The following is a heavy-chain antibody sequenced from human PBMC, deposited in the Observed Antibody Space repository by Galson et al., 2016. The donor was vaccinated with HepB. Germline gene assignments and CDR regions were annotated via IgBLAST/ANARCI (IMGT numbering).Heavy chain of an antibody. CDR3: VKEAYTYGALHDYFEY. CDR2: VHTTGNT. Sequence: TLSLTCTVSGGSISSGNYYWSCIRQPAGKRLEWIGRVHTTGNTDYNSSLKSRLAISLDTSKNLFSLKVTSVTASDTAVYYCVKEAYTYGALHDYFEYWGQGTLVTVSS. V-gene: IGHV4-61*02. D-gene: IGHD4/OR15-4a*01. CDR1: GGSISSGNYY. J-gene: IGHJ4*02.